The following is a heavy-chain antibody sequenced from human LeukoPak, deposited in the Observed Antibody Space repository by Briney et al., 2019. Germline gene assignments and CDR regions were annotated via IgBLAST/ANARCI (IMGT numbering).Heavy chain of an antibody. V-gene: IGHV1-2*02. CDR3: ARDIRGDCSSTSCLNWFDP. Sequence: GASVKVSCKASGYTFIGYSMHWVRQAPGQGLEWMGWINPNSGGTNYAQKFQGRVTMTRDTSISTAYMGLSSLRSDDTAVYYCARDIRGDCSSTSCLNWFDPWGQGTLVTVSS. CDR2: INPNSGGT. CDR1: GYTFIGYS. D-gene: IGHD2-2*01. J-gene: IGHJ5*02.